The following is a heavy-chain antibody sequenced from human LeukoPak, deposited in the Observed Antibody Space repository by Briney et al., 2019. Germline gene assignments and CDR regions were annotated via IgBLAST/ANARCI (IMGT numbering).Heavy chain of an antibody. CDR2: INPNSGGT. V-gene: IGHV1-2*02. CDR1: GYTFTGYY. J-gene: IGHJ4*02. D-gene: IGHD6-13*01. CDR3: ARSAESSSWVEFDY. Sequence: ASVKVSCKASGYTFTGYYMHWVRQAPGQGLEWMGWINPNSGGTNYAQKFQVRGTMTRDTSISTAYMELSRLRSDDTAVYYCARSAESSSWVEFDYGGQGPLVTVSS.